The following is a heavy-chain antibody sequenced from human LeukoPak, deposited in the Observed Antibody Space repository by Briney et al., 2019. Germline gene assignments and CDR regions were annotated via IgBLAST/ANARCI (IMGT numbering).Heavy chain of an antibody. CDR3: ARRWTTVTTKGAFDI. J-gene: IGHJ3*02. CDR2: INHSGST. CDR1: GGSFSGYY. Sequence: RPSETLSLTRAVYGGSFSGYYWSWIRQPPGKGLEWIGEINHSGSTNYNPSLKSRVTISVDTSKNQFSLKLSSVTAADTAVYYCARRWTTVTTKGAFDIWGQGTMVTVSS. D-gene: IGHD4-17*01. V-gene: IGHV4-34*01.